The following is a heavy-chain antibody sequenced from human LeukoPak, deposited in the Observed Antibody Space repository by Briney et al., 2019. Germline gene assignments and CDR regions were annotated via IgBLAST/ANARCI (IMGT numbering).Heavy chain of an antibody. CDR2: TSGSGGST. V-gene: IGHV3-23*01. Sequence: GGSLRLSCAASGFTFASYAMNWVRQAPGKGLEWVSTTSGSGGSTYYADSVKGRFTISRDNSKNTLYLQMNSLRAEDTAVYYCAKVLNYDFWSGYYTSQAFDIWGQGTMVTVSS. J-gene: IGHJ3*02. CDR3: AKVLNYDFWSGYYTSQAFDI. CDR1: GFTFASYA. D-gene: IGHD3-3*01.